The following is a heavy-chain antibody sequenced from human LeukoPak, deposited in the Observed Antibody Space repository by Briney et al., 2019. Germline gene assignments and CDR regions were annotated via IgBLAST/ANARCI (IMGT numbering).Heavy chain of an antibody. Sequence: GGSVTLSCAASGFTFSSYAMSWVRQAPGKGLEWVSAISGSGGSTYYADSVKGRFTISRDNSKNTLYLQMNSLRAEDTAVYYSAIKRPTPLDAFDIWGQGTMVTVSS. V-gene: IGHV3-23*01. CDR3: AIKRPTPLDAFDI. J-gene: IGHJ3*02. D-gene: IGHD4-17*01. CDR1: GFTFSSYA. CDR2: ISGSGGST.